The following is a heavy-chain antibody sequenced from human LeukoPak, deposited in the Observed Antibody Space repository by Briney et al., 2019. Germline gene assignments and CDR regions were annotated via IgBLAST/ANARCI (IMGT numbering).Heavy chain of an antibody. CDR3: ARGLGYYDSSGSNWFDP. D-gene: IGHD3-22*01. Sequence: PSETLSLTCAVYVGSFSGYYWTWIRQPPGKGLEWIGEINHSGSTNYNPSLKSRVTISVDTSKNQFSLKLSSVTAADTAVYYCARGLGYYDSSGSNWFDPWGQGTLVTVSS. CDR2: INHSGST. J-gene: IGHJ5*02. V-gene: IGHV4-34*01. CDR1: VGSFSGYY.